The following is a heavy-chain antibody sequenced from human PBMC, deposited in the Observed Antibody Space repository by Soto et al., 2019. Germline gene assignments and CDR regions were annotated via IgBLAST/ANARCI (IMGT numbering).Heavy chain of an antibody. CDR3: AKDAWYCSSTSCLQNFDY. Sequence: EVQLLESGGGLVQPGGSLRLSCAASGFTFSSYAMSWVRRAPGKGLEWVSAISGSGGSTYYADSVKGRFTISRDNSKNTLYLQMNSLRAEDTAVYYCAKDAWYCSSTSCLQNFDYWGQGTLVTVSS. D-gene: IGHD2-2*01. CDR2: ISGSGGST. J-gene: IGHJ4*02. V-gene: IGHV3-23*01. CDR1: GFTFSSYA.